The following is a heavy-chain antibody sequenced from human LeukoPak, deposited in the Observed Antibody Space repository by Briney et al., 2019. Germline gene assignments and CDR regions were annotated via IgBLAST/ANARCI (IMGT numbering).Heavy chain of an antibody. CDR2: ISYSGST. J-gene: IGHJ4*02. CDR1: GGSFSGYY. V-gene: IGHV4-59*01. Sequence: SETLSHTCAVYGGSFSGYYWSWIRQPPGKGLEWIGYISYSGSTNYNPSLKSRVTISVDTSKNQFSLKLSSVTAADTAVYYCAKETFAVDYWGQRTLVTVSS. CDR3: AKETFAVDY.